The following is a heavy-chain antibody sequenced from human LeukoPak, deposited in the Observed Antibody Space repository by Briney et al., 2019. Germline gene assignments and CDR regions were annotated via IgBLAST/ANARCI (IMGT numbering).Heavy chain of an antibody. CDR1: GFTFSSYW. J-gene: IGHJ4*02. Sequence: PGGSLRLSCAASGFTFSSYWMSWVRQAPGKGLEWVSAISGSGGSTYYADSVKGRFTISRDNSKNTLYLQMNSLRAEDTAVYYCAKDSQAREQLPFNYWGQGALVTVSS. CDR3: AKDSQAREQLPFNY. V-gene: IGHV3-23*01. D-gene: IGHD6-13*01. CDR2: ISGSGGST.